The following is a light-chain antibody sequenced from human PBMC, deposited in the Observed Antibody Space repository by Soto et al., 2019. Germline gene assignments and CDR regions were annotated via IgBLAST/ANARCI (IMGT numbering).Light chain of an antibody. V-gene: IGKV3-20*01. Sequence: EIVLTQSPGTLSLFPGERATLSCRASQSVSSSQLAWYQQKPGQAPRLVIYDASTRATGIPDRFSGSGSGTDFALTISRLEPEDFAVYHCQLYGSSPPWTVGQGTKVEIK. J-gene: IGKJ1*01. CDR1: QSVSSSQ. CDR3: QLYGSSPPWT. CDR2: DAS.